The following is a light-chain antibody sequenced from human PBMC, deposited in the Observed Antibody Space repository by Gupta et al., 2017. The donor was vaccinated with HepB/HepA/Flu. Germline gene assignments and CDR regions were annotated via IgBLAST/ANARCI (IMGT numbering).Light chain of an antibody. V-gene: IGLV2-8*01. J-gene: IGLJ3*02. CDR2: EVS. Sequence: QSALTQPPAASGSPGQSVTISCTGTSSDVGGYNYVSWYQQSPGKAPKLMIYEVSKRPSGVPDRFSGSKSGNTASLTVSGLQAEDEADYYCSSYAGSNNWVFGGGTNRTVL. CDR1: SSDVGGYNY. CDR3: SSYAGSNNWV.